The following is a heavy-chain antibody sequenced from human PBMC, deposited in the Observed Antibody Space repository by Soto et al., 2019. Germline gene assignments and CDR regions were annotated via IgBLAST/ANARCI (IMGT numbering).Heavy chain of an antibody. D-gene: IGHD3-22*01. J-gene: IGHJ3*02. CDR1: GCTFSSYA. Sequence: AAVKVSCKASGCTFSSYAISWVRQAPGQGLEWMGGIIPIFGTANYAQKFQGRVTITADESTSTAYMELSSLRSEDTAVYYCARSIVVVITSLAVRAFDIWGQGTMVT. CDR3: ARSIVVVITSLAVRAFDI. CDR2: IIPIFGTA. V-gene: IGHV1-69*13.